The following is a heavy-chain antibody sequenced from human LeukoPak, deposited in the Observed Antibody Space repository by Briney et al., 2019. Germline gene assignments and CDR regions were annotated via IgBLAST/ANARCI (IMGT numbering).Heavy chain of an antibody. V-gene: IGHV4-59*12. Sequence: SETLSLTCTVSGGSISSYYWSWIRQPPGKGLEWIGYIYYSGSTNYNPSLKSRVTISVDTSKNQFSLKLSSVTAADTSVYYCASWTLVHLGGDAFDIWGQGTMVTVSS. D-gene: IGHD3/OR15-3a*01. CDR2: IYYSGST. J-gene: IGHJ3*02. CDR1: GGSISSYY. CDR3: ASWTLVHLGGDAFDI.